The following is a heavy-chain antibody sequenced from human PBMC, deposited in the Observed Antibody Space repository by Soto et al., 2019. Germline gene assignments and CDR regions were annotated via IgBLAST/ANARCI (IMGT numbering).Heavy chain of an antibody. CDR3: AREVVAAAGKYYYYGMDV. J-gene: IGHJ6*02. V-gene: IGHV1-46*01. CDR1: GYTFTSYY. D-gene: IGHD6-13*01. CDR2: INPSGGST. Sequence: QVQLVQSGAEVKKPGASVKVSCKASGYTFTSYYMHWVRQAPGQGLEWMGIINPSGGSTSYAQKFQGRVTMTRDTSTSTVYMELSSLRSEDTAVYYCAREVVAAAGKYYYYGMDVWGQGTTVTVSS.